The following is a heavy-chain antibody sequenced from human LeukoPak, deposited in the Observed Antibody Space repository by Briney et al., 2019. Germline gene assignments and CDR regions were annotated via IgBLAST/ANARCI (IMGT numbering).Heavy chain of an antibody. CDR1: GGSISSSSYY. CDR3: ARTTVVNYYYYYMDV. Sequence: SETLSLTCTVSGGSISSSSYYWGWIRQPPGKGLAWIGSIYYSGSTYYNPSLKSRVTISVDTSKNQFSLKLSSVTAADTAVYYCARTTVVNYYYYYMDVWGKGITVTVSS. D-gene: IGHD4-23*01. V-gene: IGHV4-39*07. CDR2: IYYSGST. J-gene: IGHJ6*03.